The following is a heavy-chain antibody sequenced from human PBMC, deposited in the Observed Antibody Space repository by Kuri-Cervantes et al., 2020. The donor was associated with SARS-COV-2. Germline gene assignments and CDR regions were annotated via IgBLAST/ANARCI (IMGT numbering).Heavy chain of an antibody. CDR3: AREFYDYRGLHFFDS. D-gene: IGHD5-12*01. CDR1: GHTFPDYN. V-gene: IGHV1-2*02. J-gene: IGHJ4*02. CDR2: INPYSGAT. Sequence: ASVKVSCKSSGHTFPDYNIQWLRQAPGHGPKSMAWINPYSGATNFAQKFQGRVTMTSDTSINTAYMELSSLTSDDTAVYFCAREFYDYRGLHFFDSWGQGTLVTVSS.